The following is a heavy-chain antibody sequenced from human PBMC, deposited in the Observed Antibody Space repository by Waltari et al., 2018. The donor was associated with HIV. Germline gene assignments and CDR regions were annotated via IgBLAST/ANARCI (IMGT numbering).Heavy chain of an antibody. Sequence: EVQLVESGGGWVQPGGSLTLSCAASGFTFSSYWKSWVRQAPGKGLEWVANIKKDGSEKYYVDSVKGRFTISRDNAKNSLYLQMNSLRAEDTAVYYCARITIFGVVNDYGMDVWGQGTTVTVSS. J-gene: IGHJ6*02. CDR3: ARITIFGVVNDYGMDV. CDR1: GFTFSSYW. CDR2: IKKDGSEK. D-gene: IGHD3-3*01. V-gene: IGHV3-7*01.